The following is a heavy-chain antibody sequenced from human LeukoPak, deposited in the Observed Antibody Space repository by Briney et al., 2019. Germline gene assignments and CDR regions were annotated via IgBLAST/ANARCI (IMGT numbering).Heavy chain of an antibody. Sequence: SETLSLTCAVYGGFFSGYYWSWIRQPPGKGLEWIGEINHSGSTNYNPSLKSRVTISVDTSKNQFSLKLSSVTAADTAVYYCARGLGRWILTGYYPLYFDYWGQGTLVTVSS. CDR3: ARGLGRWILTGYYPLYFDY. D-gene: IGHD3-9*01. J-gene: IGHJ4*02. CDR2: INHSGST. V-gene: IGHV4-34*01. CDR1: GGFFSGYY.